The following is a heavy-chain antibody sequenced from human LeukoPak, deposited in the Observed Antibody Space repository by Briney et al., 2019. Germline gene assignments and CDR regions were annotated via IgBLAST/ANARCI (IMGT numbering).Heavy chain of an antibody. D-gene: IGHD3-22*01. CDR2: ISTSGSTT. V-gene: IGHV3-48*03. CDR3: ARDRDPGYNDSSGYRRVNAFDI. CDR1: GFTFSSYE. J-gene: IGHJ3*02. Sequence: PGGSLRLSCAASGFTFSSYEMNWVRQAPGKGLEWVSYISTSGSTTYYADSVKGRFTISRDNAKNSLYLQMNSLRAEDTAVYYCARDRDPGYNDSSGYRRVNAFDIWGQGTMVTVSS.